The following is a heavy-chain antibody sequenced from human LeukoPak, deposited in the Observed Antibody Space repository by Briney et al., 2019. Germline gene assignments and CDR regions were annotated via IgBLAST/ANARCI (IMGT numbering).Heavy chain of an antibody. CDR3: ARGREELEVGYYYFDY. V-gene: IGHV4-34*01. Sequence: SETLSLTCAVYGGSFSGYYWSWIRQPPGKGLEWIGEINHSGSTNYNPSLKSRVTISVDTSKNRFSLKLSSVTAADTAVYYCARGREELEVGYYYFDYWGQGTLVTVSS. D-gene: IGHD1-1*01. CDR2: INHSGST. J-gene: IGHJ4*02. CDR1: GGSFSGYY.